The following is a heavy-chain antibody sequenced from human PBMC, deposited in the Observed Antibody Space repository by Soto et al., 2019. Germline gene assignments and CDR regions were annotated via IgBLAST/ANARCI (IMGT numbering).Heavy chain of an antibody. Sequence: SETLSLTCTVSGGSISSSSYYWGWIRQPPGKGLEWIGSIYYSGSTYYNPSLKSRVTISVDTSKNQFSLKLSSVTAADTAVYYCARTVMITFGGSFDYWGQGTLVTVSS. CDR1: GGSISSSSYY. V-gene: IGHV4-39*01. J-gene: IGHJ4*02. D-gene: IGHD3-16*01. CDR2: IYYSGST. CDR3: ARTVMITFGGSFDY.